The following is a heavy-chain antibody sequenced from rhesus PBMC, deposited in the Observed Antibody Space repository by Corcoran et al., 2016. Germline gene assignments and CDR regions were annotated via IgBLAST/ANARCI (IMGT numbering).Heavy chain of an antibody. V-gene: IGHV3S25*01. D-gene: IGHD5-42*01. CDR2: INSGGGST. J-gene: IGHJ4*01. CDR1: GFTFSSYW. CDR3: AKGGIERVQPVDY. Sequence: EVQLVESGGGLAKPGGSLRLSCAASGFTFSSYWMNWVRQAPGKGLEWVSAINSGGGSTYYADSVNGRFTISRDNSKNTLSLQMNSLRAEDTAVYYCAKGGIERVQPVDYWGQGVLVTVSS.